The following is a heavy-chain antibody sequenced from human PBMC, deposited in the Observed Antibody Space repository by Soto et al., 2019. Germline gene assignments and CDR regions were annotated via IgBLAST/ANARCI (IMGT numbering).Heavy chain of an antibody. CDR2: IYSGGST. J-gene: IGHJ3*02. D-gene: IGHD2-21*02. CDR3: ARDSHYCGGDCYSGAFDI. V-gene: IGHV3-53*01. Sequence: EVQLVESGGGLIQPGGSLRLSCAASGFTVSSNYMSWVRQAPGKGLEWVSVIYSGGSTYYADSVKGRFTISRDNSKNTLYLQMNSLRAEDTAVYYCARDSHYCGGDCYSGAFDIWGQGTMVTVSS. CDR1: GFTVSSNY.